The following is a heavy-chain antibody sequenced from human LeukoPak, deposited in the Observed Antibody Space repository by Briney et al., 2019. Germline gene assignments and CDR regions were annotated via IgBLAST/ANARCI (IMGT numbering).Heavy chain of an antibody. Sequence: SETLSLTCTVSGGSISSYYWSWIRQPPGKGLEWIGYIYYSGSTNYNPSLKSRVTISVDTSKNQFSLKLSSVTAADTAVYYCARGRYSYGYVPPFDYWGQGTLVTVSS. D-gene: IGHD5-18*01. CDR2: IYYSGST. CDR1: GGSISSYY. J-gene: IGHJ4*02. V-gene: IGHV4-59*12. CDR3: ARGRYSYGYVPPFDY.